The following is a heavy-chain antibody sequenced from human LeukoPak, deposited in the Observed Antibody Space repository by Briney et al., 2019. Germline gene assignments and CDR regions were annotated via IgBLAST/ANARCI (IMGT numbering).Heavy chain of an antibody. CDR2: ISGSGGST. J-gene: IGHJ4*02. CDR1: GFTFSSYA. V-gene: IGHV3-23*01. CDR3: AKDALGYCSGGSCPGSD. Sequence: GGSLRLSCAASGFTFSSYAMSWVRQAPGKGLEWVSAISGSGGSTYYADSVKGRFTISRDNSKNTLYLQMNSLRAEDTAVYYCAKDALGYCSGGSCPGSDWGQGTQVTVSS. D-gene: IGHD2-15*01.